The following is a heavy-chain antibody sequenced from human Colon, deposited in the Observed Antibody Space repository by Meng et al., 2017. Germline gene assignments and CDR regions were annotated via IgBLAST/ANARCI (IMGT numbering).Heavy chain of an antibody. CDR1: CGTFSSYY. V-gene: IGHV4-34*01. J-gene: IGHJ4*02. D-gene: IGHD5-12*01. Sequence: VQLRRWGAGLLRPSELFSLTCAFYCGTFSSYYWSWIRQPPGKGLEWIGEINHSGTTDYDPSLKSRVTISVDTSKNQFSLKLSSVTAADTAVYYCARGRYSGYLHWGQGTLVTVSS. CDR3: ARGRYSGYLH. CDR2: INHSGTT.